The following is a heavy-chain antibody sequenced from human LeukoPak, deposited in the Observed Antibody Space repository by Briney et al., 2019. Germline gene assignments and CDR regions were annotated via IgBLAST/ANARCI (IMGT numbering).Heavy chain of an antibody. D-gene: IGHD2-15*01. J-gene: IGHJ4*02. Sequence: GGSLRLSCAASGFTFSSYAMHWVRQAPGKGLEWVAVISYDGSNKYYADSVKGRFTISRDNSKNTLYLQMNSLRAEDTAVYYCATQPCSGGRCYLDYWGQGTLVTVSS. V-gene: IGHV3-30*04. CDR3: ATQPCSGGRCYLDY. CDR1: GFTFSSYA. CDR2: ISYDGSNK.